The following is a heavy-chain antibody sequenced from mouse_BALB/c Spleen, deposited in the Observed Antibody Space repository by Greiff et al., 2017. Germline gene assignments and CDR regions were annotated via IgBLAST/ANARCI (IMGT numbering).Heavy chain of an antibody. Sequence: EVQLVESGGGLVQPGGSLKLSCAASGFTFSSYGMSWVRQTPDKRLELVATINSNGGSTYYPDSVKGRFTISRDNAKNTLYLQMSSLKSEDTAMYYCATIYYGTPYYFDYWGQGTTLTVSS. CDR2: INSNGGST. CDR1: GFTFSSYG. D-gene: IGHD2-1*01. CDR3: ATIYYGTPYYFDY. J-gene: IGHJ2*01. V-gene: IGHV5-6-3*01.